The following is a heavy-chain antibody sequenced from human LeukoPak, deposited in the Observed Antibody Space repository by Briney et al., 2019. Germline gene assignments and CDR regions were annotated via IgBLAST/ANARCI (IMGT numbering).Heavy chain of an antibody. Sequence: GGSLRLSCAASGFTVSSNYMSWVRQAPGKGLEWVSVTYSGGSTYYADSVKGRFTISRDNSKNTLYLQMNSLRAEDTAVYYCARVVNSSGYYSYYYYGMDVWGQGTTVTVSS. D-gene: IGHD3-22*01. CDR1: GFTVSSNY. J-gene: IGHJ6*02. CDR2: TYSGGST. CDR3: ARVVNSSGYYSYYYYGMDV. V-gene: IGHV3-66*01.